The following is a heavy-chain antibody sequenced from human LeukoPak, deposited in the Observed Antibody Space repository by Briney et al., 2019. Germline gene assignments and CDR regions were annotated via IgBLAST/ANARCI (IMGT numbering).Heavy chain of an antibody. J-gene: IGHJ3*02. D-gene: IGHD3-22*01. CDR2: INYSGST. CDR1: GGSLSADY. Sequence: PSETLSLTCAVYGGSLSADYWSWIRQPPGKGLEWIGEINYSGSTNYNPSLKSRVSISVDTSKNQFSLKLSSVTAADTAVYYCARTRTYYDSSKGAFDIWGQGTTVTVSS. CDR3: ARTRTYYDSSKGAFDI. V-gene: IGHV4-34*01.